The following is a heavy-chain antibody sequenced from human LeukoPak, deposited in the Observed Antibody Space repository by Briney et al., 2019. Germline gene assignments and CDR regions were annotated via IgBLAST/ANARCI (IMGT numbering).Heavy chain of an antibody. CDR3: ASSGYCSSTSCYLLSY. Sequence: SETLSLTCTVSGGSISSYYWSWIRQPPGKGLEWIGYIYYSGSTNYNPSLKSRVTISVETSKNQFSLKLSSVTAADTAVYYCASSGYCSSTSCYLLSYWDHGTLVTVSS. CDR2: IYYSGST. CDR1: GGSISSYY. V-gene: IGHV4-59*01. J-gene: IGHJ4*01. D-gene: IGHD2-2*01.